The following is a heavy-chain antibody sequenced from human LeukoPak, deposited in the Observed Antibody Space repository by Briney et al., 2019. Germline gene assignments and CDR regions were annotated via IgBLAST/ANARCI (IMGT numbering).Heavy chain of an antibody. J-gene: IGHJ4*02. V-gene: IGHV3-64*01. CDR1: GFTFSSYA. Sequence: GGSLRLSCAASGFTFSSYAMHWVRQAPGKGLEYVSAISSNGGSTYYANSVKGRFTISRDNSKNTLYLQMGSLRAEDMAVYYCARGNIVVVPAANDYWGQGTLVTVSS. CDR2: ISSNGGST. D-gene: IGHD2-2*01. CDR3: ARGNIVVVPAANDY.